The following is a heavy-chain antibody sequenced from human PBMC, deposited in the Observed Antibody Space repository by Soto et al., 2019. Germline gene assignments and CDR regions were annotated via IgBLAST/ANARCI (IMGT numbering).Heavy chain of an antibody. J-gene: IGHJ5*02. CDR2: IIPIFGTA. CDR3: ARGPHHCSGGSCYSVWFDP. Sequence: ASVKVSCKASGGTFSSYAISWVRQAPGQGLEWMGGIIPIFGTANYAQKFQGRVTITADESTSTAYMELSSLRSEDTAVYYCARGPHHCSGGSCYSVWFDPWGQGTLVTSPQ. CDR1: GGTFSSYA. D-gene: IGHD2-15*01. V-gene: IGHV1-69*13.